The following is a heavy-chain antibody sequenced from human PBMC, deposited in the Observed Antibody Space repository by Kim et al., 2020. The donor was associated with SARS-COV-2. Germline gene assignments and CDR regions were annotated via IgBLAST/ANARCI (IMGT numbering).Heavy chain of an antibody. D-gene: IGHD3-10*01. J-gene: IGHJ4*02. Sequence: DSVKGRFTISRDNAKNSLYMQMNRRRAEDTAVYYCAGGGLWFGELYLDYWGQGTLVTVSS. V-gene: IGHV3-11*05. CDR3: AGGGLWFGELYLDY.